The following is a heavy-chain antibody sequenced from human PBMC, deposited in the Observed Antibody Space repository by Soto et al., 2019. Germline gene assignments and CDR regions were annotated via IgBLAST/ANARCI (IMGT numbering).Heavy chain of an antibody. V-gene: IGHV4-61*01. J-gene: IGHJ4*02. CDR2: IYHSGNT. D-gene: IGHD3-3*01. CDR3: ATIRTILAPTCDY. Sequence: QVQMQESGPGLVKPSETLSLTCTVSGGSVSSGCYYWSWIRQPPGKGLEWIGYIYHSGNTNYNPSLKRRFIISVDKSKSQFSLRLSSVTAADTAVYYCATIRTILAPTCDYWGQGMLVTVAA. CDR1: GGSVSSGCYY.